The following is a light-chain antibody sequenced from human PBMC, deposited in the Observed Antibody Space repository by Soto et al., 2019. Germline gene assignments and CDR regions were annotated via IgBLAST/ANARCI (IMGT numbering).Light chain of an antibody. J-gene: IGKJ4*01. CDR1: QSVPKNF. V-gene: IGKV3-20*01. CDR3: QQYASSPLT. CDR2: DAS. Sequence: EIVLTQSPGTLSLSPGERATVSCGASQSVPKNFLAWYQQKFGQAPRLLIHDASIRATGIPYRCSGSGSGTDFTLTINRLEPEDFAVSYCQQYASSPLTFGGGTKVEIK.